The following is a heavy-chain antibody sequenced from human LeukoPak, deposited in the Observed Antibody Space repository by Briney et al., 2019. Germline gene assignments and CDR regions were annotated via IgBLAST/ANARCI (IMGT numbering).Heavy chain of an antibody. V-gene: IGHV4-59*01. CDR1: GGSISSYY. CDR3: ARDLEGRGYKYYCYYYMDV. J-gene: IGHJ6*03. D-gene: IGHD3-10*01. CDR2: IYYSGST. Sequence: SETLSLTCTVSGGSISSYYWSWIRQPPGKGLEWIGYIYYSGSTNYNPSLKSRVTISVDTSKNQFSLKLSSVTAADTAVYYCARDLEGRGYKYYCYYYMDVWGKGTTVTVSS.